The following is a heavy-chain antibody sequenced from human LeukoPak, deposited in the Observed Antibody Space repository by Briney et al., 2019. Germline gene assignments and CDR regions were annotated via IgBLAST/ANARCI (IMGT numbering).Heavy chain of an antibody. J-gene: IGHJ6*02. Sequence: GRSLRLSCTVSGFTFDDYAMHWVRHTPGKGLEWVAGITWNRDNIGYGDSVKGRFTISRDNVKNVLYLQMNSLRPEDTALYYCANDLSSAITSALVLDVWGQGTTVIVS. CDR1: GFTFDDYA. CDR2: ITWNRDNI. V-gene: IGHV3-9*01. D-gene: IGHD3-22*01. CDR3: ANDLSSAITSALVLDV.